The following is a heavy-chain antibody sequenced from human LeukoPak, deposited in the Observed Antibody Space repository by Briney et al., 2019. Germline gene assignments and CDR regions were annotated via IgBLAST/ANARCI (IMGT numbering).Heavy chain of an antibody. V-gene: IGHV3-69-1*01. CDR3: MRGARGGDY. CDR1: GGSISSYY. Sequence: ETLSLTCTVSGGSISSYYWSWIRQPPGKGLEWVAYISSSGTIYYAASVTGRFTISRDNANNSLYLQMNSLRADDTAVYYCMRGARGGDYWGQGTLVTVSS. J-gene: IGHJ4*02. CDR2: ISSSGTI. D-gene: IGHD2-15*01.